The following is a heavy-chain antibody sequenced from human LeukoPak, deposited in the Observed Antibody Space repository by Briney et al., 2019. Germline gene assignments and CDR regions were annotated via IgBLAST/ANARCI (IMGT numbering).Heavy chain of an antibody. D-gene: IGHD3-10*01. Sequence: PGRSLILSCAASGFTFSSYTMDWVRQAPGKGLEWVARISYAGSNNYYAVSVKGRFTISSDNPKNTLYLQMDSLRAEDTAVYYCARAAHTTYVLGRYYYYAMDVWGQGTTVTVSS. CDR2: ISYAGSNN. CDR1: GFTFSSYT. V-gene: IGHV3-30-3*01. J-gene: IGHJ6*02. CDR3: ARAAHTTYVLGRYYYYAMDV.